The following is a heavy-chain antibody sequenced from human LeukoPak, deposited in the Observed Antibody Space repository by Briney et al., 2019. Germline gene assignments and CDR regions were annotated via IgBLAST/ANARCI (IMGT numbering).Heavy chain of an antibody. V-gene: IGHV3-21*01. D-gene: IGHD2-2*01. CDR2: ISSSSSYI. J-gene: IGHJ4*02. CDR1: GFTFSNAW. CDR3: ARVRVPAAIVGYFDY. Sequence: PGGSLRLSCAASGFTFSNAWMSWVRQAPGKGLEWVSSISSSSSYIYYADSVKGRFTISRDNAKNSLYLQMNSLRAEDTAVYYCARVRVPAAIVGYFDYWGQGTLVTVSS.